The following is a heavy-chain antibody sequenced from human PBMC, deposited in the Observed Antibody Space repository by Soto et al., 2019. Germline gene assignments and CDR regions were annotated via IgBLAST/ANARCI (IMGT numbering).Heavy chain of an antibody. CDR2: IYPGDSDT. J-gene: IGHJ6*02. CDR3: ARRGGSSGWYAFIGSDYYYGMDF. Sequence: GESLKISCKGSGYSFTSYWIGWVRQMPGKGLEWMGIIYPGDSDTRYSPSFQGQVTISADKSISTAYLQWSSLKASDTAMYYCARRGGSSGWYAFIGSDYYYGMDFWGQGTTVTVSS. D-gene: IGHD6-19*01. CDR1: GYSFTSYW. V-gene: IGHV5-51*01.